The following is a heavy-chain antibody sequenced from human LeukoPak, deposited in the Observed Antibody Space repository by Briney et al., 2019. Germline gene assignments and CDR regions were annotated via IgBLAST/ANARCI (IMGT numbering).Heavy chain of an antibody. CDR2: ISGSGGST. V-gene: IGHV3-23*01. CDR1: GFTFSSYA. Sequence: GGSLRLSCAASGFTFSSYAMSWVRQAPGKGLEWVSAISGSGGSTYYADSVKGRFTISRDNSKNTLYLQMNSLRAEDTAVYYCAKDPLNYYDSSGYYPREAFDIWGQGTMVTVSS. J-gene: IGHJ3*02. D-gene: IGHD3-22*01. CDR3: AKDPLNYYDSSGYYPREAFDI.